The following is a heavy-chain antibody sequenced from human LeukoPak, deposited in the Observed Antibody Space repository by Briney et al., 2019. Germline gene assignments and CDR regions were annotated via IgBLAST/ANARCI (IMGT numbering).Heavy chain of an antibody. J-gene: IGHJ4*02. CDR3: ARRTQYYYDSSGYSPFDY. D-gene: IGHD3-22*01. Sequence: SETLSLTCTVSGGSISSSSYYWGWIRQPPGKGLEWIGSIYYSGSTYYNPSLKSRVTISVDTSKNQFSLKLSSVTAADTAVYYCARRTQYYYDSSGYSPFDYWGQGTLVTVSS. CDR2: IYYSGST. CDR1: GGSISSSSYY. V-gene: IGHV4-39*07.